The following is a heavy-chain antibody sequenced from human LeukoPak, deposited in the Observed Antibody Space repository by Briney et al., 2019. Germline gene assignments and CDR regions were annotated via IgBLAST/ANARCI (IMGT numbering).Heavy chain of an antibody. CDR2: ISDSGGRT. CDR1: EITLSNYG. V-gene: IGHV3-23*01. Sequence: PGGSLRLSCAVSEITLSNYGMSWVRQAPGKGLEWVAGISDSGGRTNYADSVKGRFTISRDNPKNTLILQMNSLRPEDTAVYFCAKRGVVIRVILVGFHKEAYYFDSWGQGALVTVSS. J-gene: IGHJ4*02. CDR3: AKRGVVIRVILVGFHKEAYYFDS. D-gene: IGHD3-22*01.